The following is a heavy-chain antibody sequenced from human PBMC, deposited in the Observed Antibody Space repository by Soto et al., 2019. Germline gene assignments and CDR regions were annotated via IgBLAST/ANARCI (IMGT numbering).Heavy chain of an antibody. D-gene: IGHD1-1*01. CDR1: GYSINSGYI. V-gene: IGHV4-38-2*02. CDR3: VARATVVNSPWFDP. CDR2: RYSTGTT. J-gene: IGHJ5*02. Sequence: SETLSLTRTVSGYSINSGYIWGWVRRPPGQGLEWIGSRYSTGTTYYNPSLRRRVKMSVDTSKNQLSLVLRSVTAADTAVYYCVARATVVNSPWFDPWGQGTQVTVSS.